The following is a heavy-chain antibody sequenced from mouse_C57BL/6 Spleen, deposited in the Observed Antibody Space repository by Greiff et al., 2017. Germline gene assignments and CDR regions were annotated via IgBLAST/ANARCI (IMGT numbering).Heavy chain of an antibody. V-gene: IGHV1-64*01. CDR1: GYTFTSYW. D-gene: IGHD1-1*01. CDR2: IHPNSGST. Sequence: QVQLQQPGAELVKPGASVKLSCKASGYTFTSYWMPWVKQRPGQGLEWIGMIHPNSGSTNYNEKFKSKATLTVDKSSSTAYMQLSSLTSEDSAVYYCAREGYYGSWYFDVWGTGTTVTVSA. J-gene: IGHJ1*03. CDR3: AREGYYGSWYFDV.